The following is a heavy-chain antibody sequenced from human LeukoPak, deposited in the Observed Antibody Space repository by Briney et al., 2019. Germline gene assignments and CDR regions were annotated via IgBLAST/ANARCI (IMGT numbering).Heavy chain of an antibody. V-gene: IGHV4-4*07. CDR2: VYTSGST. J-gene: IGHJ6*02. D-gene: IGHD3-3*01. CDR1: GGSISSYY. Sequence: SETLSLTCTVSGGSISSYYWSWIRQPAGKGLEWIGRVYTSGSTNYNPSLKSRVTMSVDTSKNQFSLKLRSVTAADTAVYYCAREKTYYDFWSGYPQPSPYYYYGMDVWGQGTTVTVSS. CDR3: AREKTYYDFWSGYPQPSPYYYYGMDV.